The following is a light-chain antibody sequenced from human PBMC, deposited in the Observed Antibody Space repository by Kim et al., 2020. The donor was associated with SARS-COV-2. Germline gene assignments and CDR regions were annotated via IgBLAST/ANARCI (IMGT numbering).Light chain of an antibody. J-gene: IGKJ1*01. CDR2: GAS. V-gene: IGKV3-15*01. CDR1: QSVSSN. Sequence: VSPREQATLHCRARQSVSSNVAWYQQKPGQAPRLLIYGASPRATGIPARFSGSGSGTEFTLTISSLQSEDFAVYYCQQYNNWLWTFGQGTKVDIK. CDR3: QQYNNWLWT.